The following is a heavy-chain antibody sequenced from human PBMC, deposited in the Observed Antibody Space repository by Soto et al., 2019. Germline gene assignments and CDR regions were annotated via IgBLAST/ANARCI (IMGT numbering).Heavy chain of an antibody. Sequence: QVQLVQSGVEVKKPGASVKVSCKASGYTFTNYAISWVRQAPGRGLEWMGWVNTYNGNPNYAQIFQGRVTMTTDTSTGTAYTELRSLKSDASAVYYCARDSQYSTDWQRFDSWGQGTLVTVSS. J-gene: IGHJ4*02. CDR3: ARDSQYSTDWQRFDS. D-gene: IGHD6-6*01. CDR1: GYTFTNYA. V-gene: IGHV1-18*01. CDR2: VNTYNGNP.